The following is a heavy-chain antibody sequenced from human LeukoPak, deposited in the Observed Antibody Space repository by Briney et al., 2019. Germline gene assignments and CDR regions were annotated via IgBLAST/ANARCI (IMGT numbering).Heavy chain of an antibody. V-gene: IGHV4-39*07. D-gene: IGHD3-22*01. CDR3: ARDPIRITMIVVPRWAFDI. Sequence: SETLSLTCTVSGDSVTFYYWGWIRQPPGKGLEWIGSIYYSGSTYYNPSLKSRVTISVDTSKNQFSLKLSSVTAADTAVYYCARDPIRITMIVVPRWAFDIWGQGTMVTVSS. CDR2: IYYSGST. CDR1: GDSVTFYY. J-gene: IGHJ3*02.